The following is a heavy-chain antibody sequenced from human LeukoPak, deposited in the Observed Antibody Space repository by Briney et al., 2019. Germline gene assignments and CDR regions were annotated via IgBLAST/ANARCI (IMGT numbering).Heavy chain of an antibody. V-gene: IGHV3-48*03. CDR2: ISSSGSTI. CDR1: GFTFSSYE. Sequence: GGSLRLSCAASGFTFSSYEMNWVRRAPGKGLEWVSYISSSGSTIYYADSVKGRFTISRDNAKNSLYLQMNSLRAEDTAVYYCARGGGGSRLRVFDYWGQGTLVTVSS. D-gene: IGHD2-8*01. CDR3: ARGGGGSRLRVFDY. J-gene: IGHJ4*02.